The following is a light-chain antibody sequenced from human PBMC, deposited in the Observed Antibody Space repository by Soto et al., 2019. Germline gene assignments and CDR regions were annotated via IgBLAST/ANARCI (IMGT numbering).Light chain of an antibody. CDR3: QQYNSYSRT. V-gene: IGKV1-5*01. Sequence: IQMTQSPSILSASVGDRVTITCRASQSISSYLNWYQQKPGKAPKLLIYDASSLESGVPSRFSGSGSGTEFTLTISSLQPDDFATYYCQQYNSYSRTFGQGTKVDIK. J-gene: IGKJ1*01. CDR1: QSISSY. CDR2: DAS.